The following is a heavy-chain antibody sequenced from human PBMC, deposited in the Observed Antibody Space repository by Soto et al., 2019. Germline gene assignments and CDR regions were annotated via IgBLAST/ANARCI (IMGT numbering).Heavy chain of an antibody. CDR2: INPSGGST. CDR3: AREMGTFYYDSSRGPYDAFDI. Sequence: GASVKVSCKASGYTFTTYYMHWVRQAPGQGLEWMGIINPSGGSTTYAQKFQGRVTMTRDTSTSTVYMELSSLRSEDTAEYYCAREMGTFYYDSSRGPYDAFDIWGQGTMVTVSS. V-gene: IGHV1-46*01. J-gene: IGHJ3*02. D-gene: IGHD3-22*01. CDR1: GYTFTTYY.